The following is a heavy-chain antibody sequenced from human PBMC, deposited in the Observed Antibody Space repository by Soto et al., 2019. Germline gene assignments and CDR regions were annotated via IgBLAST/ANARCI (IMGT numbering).Heavy chain of an antibody. J-gene: IGHJ6*02. CDR2: IYYSGST. D-gene: IGHD2-15*01. V-gene: IGHV4-39*01. CDR3: ASWGYCSGGSCPSVAYYYYGMDV. CDR1: GGSISSSSYY. Sequence: QLQLQESGPGLVKPSETLSLTCTVSGGSISSSSYYWGWIRQPPGKGLEWIGSIYYSGSTYYNPSLKSLVTILVDTSTDQFSLKLSSVAAAVTAVDYCASWGYCSGGSCPSVAYYYYGMDVWGQGTTVTVSS.